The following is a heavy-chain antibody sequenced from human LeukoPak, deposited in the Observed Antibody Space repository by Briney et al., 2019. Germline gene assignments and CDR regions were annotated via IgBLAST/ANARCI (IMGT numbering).Heavy chain of an antibody. CDR1: GGSISSYY. CDR3: ASVDIVATTFDY. V-gene: IGHV4-59*01. Sequence: SETLSLTCTVSGGSISSYYWSWIRQPPGKGLEWIGYIYYSGSTNYNPSPKSRVTISVDTSKNQFSLELSSVTAADTAVYYCASVDIVATTFDYWGQGTLVTVSS. CDR2: IYYSGST. D-gene: IGHD5-12*01. J-gene: IGHJ4*02.